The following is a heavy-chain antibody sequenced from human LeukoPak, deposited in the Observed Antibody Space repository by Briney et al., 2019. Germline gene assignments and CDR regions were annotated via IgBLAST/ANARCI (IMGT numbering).Heavy chain of an antibody. V-gene: IGHV1-18*01. Sequence: ASVKVSCKASGYTFTSYGISWVRQAPGQGLEWMGWISAYNGNTNYAQKLQGRVTMTTDTSTSTAYMELRSLRSDDTAVYYCARSERGYSYGYRGGVGYYFDCWGQGTLVTVSS. CDR2: ISAYNGNT. CDR1: GYTFTSYG. D-gene: IGHD5-18*01. CDR3: ARSERGYSYGYRGGVGYYFDC. J-gene: IGHJ4*02.